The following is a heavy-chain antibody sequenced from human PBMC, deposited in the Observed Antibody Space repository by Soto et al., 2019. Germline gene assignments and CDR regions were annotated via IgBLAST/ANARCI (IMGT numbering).Heavy chain of an antibody. V-gene: IGHV4-39*01. D-gene: IGHD7-27*01. CDR3: ASHLQPANWGGGYSDY. J-gene: IGHJ4*01. CDR1: GGSISSNNYY. CDR2: MSYSRST. Sequence: QLQLQESGPGLVKPSETLSLTCFVSGGSISSNNYYWGWIRQPPGKGLEWIGSMSYSRSTYYNPSLKRRVIISVASSKNQFSLKLTSVTAAVTAFYCCASHLQPANWGGGYSDYWSHGPLVTVAS.